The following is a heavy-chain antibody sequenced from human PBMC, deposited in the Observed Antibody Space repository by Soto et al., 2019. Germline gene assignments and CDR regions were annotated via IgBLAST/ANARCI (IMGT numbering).Heavy chain of an antibody. Sequence: EVQLVESGGVSVQPGGSLRLSCTASGFTLSNYWMHWVRQAPGKGMVWVSRINTDGSTTTYADSVKGRFTISRDNAKNTFYLQMNSMRDEDTSVYYCVRIRRGDGYTFGYWGQGTLLTVSS. CDR2: INTDGSTT. J-gene: IGHJ4*02. V-gene: IGHV3-74*01. CDR1: GFTLSNYW. D-gene: IGHD5-12*01. CDR3: VRIRRGDGYTFGY.